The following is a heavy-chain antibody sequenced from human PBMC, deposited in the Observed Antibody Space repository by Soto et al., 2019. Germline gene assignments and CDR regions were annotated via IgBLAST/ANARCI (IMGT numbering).Heavy chain of an antibody. CDR2: IKTKAEHVAT. D-gene: IGHD2-21*01. V-gene: IGHV3-15*01. CDR3: AADTPIFGEGEFEY. CDR1: GFTFNTAW. J-gene: IGHJ4*02. Sequence: PGGSLRLSCEASGFTFNTAWMTWLRQAPGKGLEWVALIKTKAEHVATHYAAPLEGRFTVSRDDSQNTVYLQVNSLKTEDTAVYYCAADTPIFGEGEFEYWGQGTQVTVSS.